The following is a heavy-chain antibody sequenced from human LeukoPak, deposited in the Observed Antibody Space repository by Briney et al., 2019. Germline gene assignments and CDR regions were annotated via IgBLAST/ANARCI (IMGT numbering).Heavy chain of an antibody. CDR1: GYTLTELS. V-gene: IGHV1-24*01. D-gene: IGHD1-26*01. J-gene: IGHJ4*02. CDR2: FDPEDGET. CDR3: AIRTGTYPYYFDY. Sequence: ASVKVSCKVSGYTLTELSMHWVRQAPGKGLEWMGGFDPEDGETIYAQKFQGRVTMTEDTSTDTAYMDLRSLRSDDTAVYYCAIRTGTYPYYFDYWGQGTLVTVSS.